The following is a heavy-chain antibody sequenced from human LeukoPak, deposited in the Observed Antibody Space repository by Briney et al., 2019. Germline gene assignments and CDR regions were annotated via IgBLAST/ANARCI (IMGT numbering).Heavy chain of an antibody. Sequence: PSETLSPTCTVSGGSISSYYWSWIRQPPGKGLEWIGYIYYSGSTNYNPSLKSRVTISVDTSKNQFSLKLSSVTAADTAVYYCAGMKTYYDILTGYYRPSYYYYGMDVWGQGTTVTVSS. CDR2: IYYSGST. V-gene: IGHV4-59*01. J-gene: IGHJ6*02. CDR1: GGSISSYY. D-gene: IGHD3-9*01. CDR3: AGMKTYYDILTGYYRPSYYYYGMDV.